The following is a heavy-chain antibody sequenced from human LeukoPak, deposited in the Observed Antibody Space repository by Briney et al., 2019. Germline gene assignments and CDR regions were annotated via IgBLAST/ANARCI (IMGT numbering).Heavy chain of an antibody. CDR1: GGSISSSSYY. CDR3: ARHRWKLYDAFDI. V-gene: IGHV4-39*01. Sequence: PSETLSLTCTVSGGSISSSSYYWGWIRQPPGKGLEWTGSIYYSGSTYYNPSLKSRVTISVDTSKNQFSLKLSSVTAADTAVYYCARHRWKLYDAFDIWGQGTMVTVSS. CDR2: IYYSGST. D-gene: IGHD2-15*01. J-gene: IGHJ3*02.